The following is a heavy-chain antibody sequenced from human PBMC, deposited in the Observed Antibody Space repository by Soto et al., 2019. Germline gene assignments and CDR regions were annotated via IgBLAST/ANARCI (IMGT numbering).Heavy chain of an antibody. CDR2: ISAYNGNT. J-gene: IGHJ5*02. V-gene: IGHV1-18*01. Sequence: ASVKVSCKASGYTLTSYGISWVRQAPGQGLEWMGWISAYNGNTNYAQKLQGRVTMTTDTSTSTAYMELRSLRSDDTAVYYCASLARPPYCTNGVCYTVNWFDPWGQGTLVTVSS. CDR1: GYTLTSYG. D-gene: IGHD2-8*01. CDR3: ASLARPPYCTNGVCYTVNWFDP.